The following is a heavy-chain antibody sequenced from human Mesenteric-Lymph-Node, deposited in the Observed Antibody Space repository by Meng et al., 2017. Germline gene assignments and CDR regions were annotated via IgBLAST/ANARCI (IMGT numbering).Heavy chain of an antibody. Sequence: SETLSLTCAISGDSVSSNSAAWNWIRQSPSRGLEWLGRTYYRSKWYNDYAVSVKSRITINPDTSKNQFSLQLNSVTPEDTAVYYCARVGRGALLWFGELNNAFDIWGQGTMVTVSS. V-gene: IGHV6-1*01. CDR3: ARVGRGALLWFGELNNAFDI. CDR1: GDSVSSNSAA. D-gene: IGHD3-10*01. CDR2: TYYRSKWYN. J-gene: IGHJ3*02.